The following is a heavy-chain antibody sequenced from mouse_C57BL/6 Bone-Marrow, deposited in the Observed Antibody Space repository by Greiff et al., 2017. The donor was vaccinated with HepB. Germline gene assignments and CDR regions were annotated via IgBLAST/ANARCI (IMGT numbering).Heavy chain of an antibody. D-gene: IGHD1-1*01. J-gene: IGHJ3*01. V-gene: IGHV1-26*01. CDR2: INPNNGGT. Sequence: EVQLQQSGPELVKPGASVKISCKASGYTFTDYYMNWVKQSHGKSLEWIGDINPNNGGTSYNQKFKGKATLTVDKSSSTAYMELRSLTSEDSAVYYCTTHGSSYGWFAYWGQGTLVTVSA. CDR3: TTHGSSYGWFAY. CDR1: GYTFTDYY.